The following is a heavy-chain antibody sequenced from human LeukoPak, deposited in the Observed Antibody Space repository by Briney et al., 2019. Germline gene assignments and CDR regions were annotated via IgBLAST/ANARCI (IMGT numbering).Heavy chain of an antibody. CDR1: GFTFSSXX. CDR3: ARDHEEGNYGMDV. CDR2: ISLSSTYI. J-gene: IGHJ6*02. V-gene: IGHV3-21*01. D-gene: IGHD3-10*01. Sequence: ASGFTFSSXXXXXVRQAPGKGXXXXSSISLSSTYIYYADSVKGRFTVSRDNAQNSLYLQLNSLRVEDTAVYFCARDHEEGNYGMDVWGQGTTVTVSS.